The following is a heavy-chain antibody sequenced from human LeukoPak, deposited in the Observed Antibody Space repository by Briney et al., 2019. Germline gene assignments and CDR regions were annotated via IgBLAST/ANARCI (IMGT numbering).Heavy chain of an antibody. V-gene: IGHV1-58*02. D-gene: IGHD2-15*01. CDR3: AADLSPRMFDP. CDR1: GFTFITST. Sequence: SVKVSCQASGFTFITSTIQWVGPARGQRLEWIGWIVVCSGDTNYAQRFQERVTITRDMSTSTAYMELSSLRSEDTAVYYCAADLSPRMFDPWGQGTLVTVSS. J-gene: IGHJ5*02. CDR2: IVVCSGDT.